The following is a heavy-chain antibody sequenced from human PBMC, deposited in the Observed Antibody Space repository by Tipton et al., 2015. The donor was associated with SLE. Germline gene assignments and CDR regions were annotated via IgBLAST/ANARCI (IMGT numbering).Heavy chain of an antibody. CDR3: ARGRYYFEY. Sequence: GSLRLSCAASGFTFSSHCVHWLRQAPGKGLVWVSRISPDGSTSYADSVKGRFSISRDNAKNTVHLQMNSLGAEDTAVYYCARGRYYFEYWGQGTLVTVSS. CDR1: GFTFSSHC. J-gene: IGHJ4*02. D-gene: IGHD5-24*01. CDR2: ISPDGST. V-gene: IGHV3-74*01.